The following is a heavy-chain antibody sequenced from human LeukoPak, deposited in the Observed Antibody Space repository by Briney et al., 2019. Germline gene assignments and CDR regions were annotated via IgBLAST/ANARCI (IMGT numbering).Heavy chain of an antibody. Sequence: GASLRLSCAASGFIFSNYAMYWVRQAPGEGLEWVSAISGRSNNTYYADSVKGRFTISRDSSKNTLYLQMNGLRADDTAVYYCAKWGDYDVLTGYYVSDFWGQGTLVTVSS. CDR2: ISGRSNNT. V-gene: IGHV3-23*01. D-gene: IGHD3-9*01. J-gene: IGHJ4*02. CDR3: AKWGDYDVLTGYYVSDF. CDR1: GFIFSNYA.